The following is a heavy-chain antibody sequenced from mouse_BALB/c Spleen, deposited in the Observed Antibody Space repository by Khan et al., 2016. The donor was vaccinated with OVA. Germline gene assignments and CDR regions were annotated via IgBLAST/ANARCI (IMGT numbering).Heavy chain of an antibody. CDR1: GFTFSRFG. J-gene: IGHJ2*01. Sequence: EVKLVESGGGLVQPGGSRKLSCAASGFTFSRFGMHWVRQAPEKGLEWVAYISSGSSTIYYADTVKGRFPISRDNPTNPLILRMTRLRAEDTAMYYCARDSNFDYWGQGTTLTVSS. V-gene: IGHV5-17*02. CDR3: ARDSNFDY. CDR2: ISSGSSTI.